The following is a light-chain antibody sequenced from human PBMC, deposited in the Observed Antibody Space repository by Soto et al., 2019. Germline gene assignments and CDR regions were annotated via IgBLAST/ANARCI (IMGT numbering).Light chain of an antibody. Sequence: QSALTQPASVSGSPGQSITISCTGTSSDVGGYNYVSWYQQHPGKAPKLMIYDVSNRPSGVSNRFSGSKSGTTASLTISGLPAEDEADYYCSSYTSSSALDFGTGTKLTVL. V-gene: IGLV2-14*01. CDR2: DVS. CDR1: SSDVGGYNY. J-gene: IGLJ1*01. CDR3: SSYTSSSALD.